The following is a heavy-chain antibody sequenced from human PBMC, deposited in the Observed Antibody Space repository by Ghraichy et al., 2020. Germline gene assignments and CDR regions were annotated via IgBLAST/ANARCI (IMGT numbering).Heavy chain of an antibody. V-gene: IGHV1-8*01. D-gene: IGHD6-13*01. Sequence: ASVKVSCKASGYTFTSYDINWVRQATGQGLEWMGWMNPNSGNKGYTQKFQGRVTMTRNTSISTAYMELNSLRSEDTAVYYCARGINRAAAGRFFDYWGQGTLVTVSS. CDR1: GYTFTSYD. J-gene: IGHJ4*02. CDR3: ARGINRAAAGRFFDY. CDR2: MNPNSGNK.